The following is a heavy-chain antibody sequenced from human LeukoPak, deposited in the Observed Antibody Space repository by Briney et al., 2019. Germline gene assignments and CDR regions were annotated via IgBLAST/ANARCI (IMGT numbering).Heavy chain of an antibody. Sequence: PGGSLRLSCAASGFTFSSYWMSWVRQAPGKGLEWVANIKQDGSEKYYADSVKGRFTISRDNAKNSLYLQMNSLRAEDTAVYYCARIKSSGWYKYWGQGTLVTVSS. CDR2: IKQDGSEK. J-gene: IGHJ4*02. CDR1: GFTFSSYW. D-gene: IGHD6-19*01. V-gene: IGHV3-7*01. CDR3: ARIKSSGWYKY.